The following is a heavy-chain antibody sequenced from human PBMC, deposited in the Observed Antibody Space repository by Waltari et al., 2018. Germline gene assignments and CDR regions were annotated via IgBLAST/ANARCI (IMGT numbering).Heavy chain of an antibody. CDR3: ARTRRDGYNGRWFDP. Sequence: QVQLVQSGAEVKKPGASVKVSCKASGYTFTGYYMHWVRQAPGQGLEWMGWINPNSGGTNYAQKFQGRVTMTRDTSISTAYMELSRLRSDDTAAYYCARTRRDGYNGRWFDPWGQGTLVTVSS. CDR1: GYTFTGYY. V-gene: IGHV1-2*02. D-gene: IGHD5-12*01. J-gene: IGHJ5*02. CDR2: INPNSGGT.